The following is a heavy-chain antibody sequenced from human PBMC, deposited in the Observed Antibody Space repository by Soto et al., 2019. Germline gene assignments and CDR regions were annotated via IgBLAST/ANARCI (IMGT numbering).Heavy chain of an antibody. CDR2: SFYRGST. D-gene: IGHD3-3*01. Sequence: QLQLQESGPGLVKPSETLSLTCTVSGGSISSRSHYWGWIRQSPGKHLEWIGSSFYRGSTHYNPALKTRVTIPVDTSKNQVSLKLYSVTAADTVVYYCATADVFGVVTPFFEYWGQGILVTVSS. CDR1: GGSISSRSHY. J-gene: IGHJ4*02. V-gene: IGHV4-39*01. CDR3: ATADVFGVVTPFFEY.